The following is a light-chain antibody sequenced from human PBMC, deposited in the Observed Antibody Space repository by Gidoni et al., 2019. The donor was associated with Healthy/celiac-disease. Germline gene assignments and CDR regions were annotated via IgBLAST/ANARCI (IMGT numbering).Light chain of an antibody. J-gene: IGKJ1*01. CDR2: GAS. CDR3: QQYSNWPLT. Sequence: EIVMTQSPATLSVSPGERATLSCRASQSVSSNLAWYQQKPGQAPRLLIYGASTRATGIPAGFSGSGSGTEFTLTISSLQSEDFAVYYCQQYSNWPLTFGQGTKVEIK. V-gene: IGKV3-15*01. CDR1: QSVSSN.